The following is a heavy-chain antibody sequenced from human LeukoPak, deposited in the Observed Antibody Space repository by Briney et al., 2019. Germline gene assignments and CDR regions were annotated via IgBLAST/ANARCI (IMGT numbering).Heavy chain of an antibody. Sequence: ASVKVSCKASGYTFTSYGISWVRQAPGQGLEWMGWISAYNGNTNYAQKLQGRVTMTTDTSTSTAYMELRSLRSDDTAVYYCARDAIQLERRHWDYYYYMDVWGKGTTVTVSS. V-gene: IGHV1-18*01. CDR3: ARDAIQLERRHWDYYYYMDV. CDR1: GYTFTSYG. J-gene: IGHJ6*03. CDR2: ISAYNGNT. D-gene: IGHD1-1*01.